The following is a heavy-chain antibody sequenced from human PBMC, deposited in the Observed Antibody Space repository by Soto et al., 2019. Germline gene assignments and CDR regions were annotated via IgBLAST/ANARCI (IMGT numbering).Heavy chain of an antibody. CDR3: AKAYLRYCSGGSCYGDAFDI. J-gene: IGHJ3*02. CDR2: ISYDGSNK. V-gene: IGHV3-30*18. Sequence: QVQLVESGGGVVQPGRSLRLSCAASGFTFSSYGMHWVRQAPGKGLEWVAVISYDGSNKYYADSVKGRFTISRDNSKNTLYLQMNSLRAEDTAVYYCAKAYLRYCSGGSCYGDAFDIWGQGTMVTVSS. CDR1: GFTFSSYG. D-gene: IGHD2-15*01.